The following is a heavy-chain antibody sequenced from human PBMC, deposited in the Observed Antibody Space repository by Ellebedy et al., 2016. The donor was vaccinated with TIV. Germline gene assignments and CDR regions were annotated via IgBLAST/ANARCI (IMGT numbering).Heavy chain of an antibody. CDR3: AEGRSGWYYFDY. J-gene: IGHJ4*02. V-gene: IGHV4-34*01. Sequence: LRLSCAVYGGSFSGYYWSWIRQPPGKGLEWIGEITQSGRTNYNPSLKGRVTISVDTSKNQFSLRLSSVTAADTALYYCAEGRSGWYYFDYWGRGTPVTVSS. D-gene: IGHD6-19*01. CDR1: GGSFSGYY. CDR2: ITQSGRT.